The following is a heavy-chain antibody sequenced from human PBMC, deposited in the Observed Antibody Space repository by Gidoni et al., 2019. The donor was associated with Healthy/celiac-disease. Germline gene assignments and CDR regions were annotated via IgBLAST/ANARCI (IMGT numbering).Heavy chain of an antibody. CDR3: ARDRYSSSWYVSPNWFDP. D-gene: IGHD6-13*01. CDR2: IYTSGST. V-gene: IGHV4-4*07. CDR1: GGSISSYS. J-gene: IGHJ5*02. Sequence: QVQLQESGPGLVKPSETLSLTCTVSGGSISSYSWRWIRQPAGKGLEWIGRIYTSGSTNYNPSLKSRVTMSVDTSKNQFSLKLSSVTAADTAVYYCARDRYSSSWYVSPNWFDPWGQGTLVTVSS.